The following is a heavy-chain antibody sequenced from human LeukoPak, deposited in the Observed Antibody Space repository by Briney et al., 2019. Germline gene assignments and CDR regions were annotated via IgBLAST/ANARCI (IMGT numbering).Heavy chain of an antibody. Sequence: GGSLRLSCAASGFTFSSYAMHWVRQAPGKGLEWVAVRSYDGSNKYYADSVKGRFTISGDNSKNTLYLQMNSLRAEDTAVYYCARPLNYDILTGYLDYWGQGTQVTVSS. D-gene: IGHD3-9*01. CDR2: RSYDGSNK. CDR1: GFTFSSYA. CDR3: ARPLNYDILTGYLDY. J-gene: IGHJ4*02. V-gene: IGHV3-30*04.